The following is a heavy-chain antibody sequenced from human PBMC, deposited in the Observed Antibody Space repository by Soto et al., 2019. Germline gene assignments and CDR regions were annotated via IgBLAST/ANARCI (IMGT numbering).Heavy chain of an antibody. V-gene: IGHV4-31*03. J-gene: IGHJ4*02. CDR1: GGSISSGGYY. Sequence: SETLSLTCTVSGGSISSGGYYWSWIRQHPGKGLEWIGYIYYSGSTYYNPSLKSRVTISVDTSKNQFSLKLSSVTAADTAMYYCAREREDGYNWGRYFDYWGQGTLVTVSS. CDR2: IYYSGST. D-gene: IGHD3-16*01. CDR3: AREREDGYNWGRYFDY.